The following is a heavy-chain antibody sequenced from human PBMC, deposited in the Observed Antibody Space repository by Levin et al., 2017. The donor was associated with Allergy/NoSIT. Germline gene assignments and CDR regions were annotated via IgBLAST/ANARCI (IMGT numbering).Heavy chain of an antibody. D-gene: IGHD2-2*01. CDR3: ARLDSPTEGPAATDAFDI. CDR1: GGSISSSSYY. Sequence: SETLSLTCSVSGGSISSSSYYWGWIRQPPGKGLEWIGSIYYSGSTYYNPSLKSRVTISVDTSKNQFSLKLRSVTAADTAVYYCARLDSPTEGPAATDAFDIWGQGTMVTVSS. CDR2: IYYSGST. V-gene: IGHV4-39*01. J-gene: IGHJ3*02.